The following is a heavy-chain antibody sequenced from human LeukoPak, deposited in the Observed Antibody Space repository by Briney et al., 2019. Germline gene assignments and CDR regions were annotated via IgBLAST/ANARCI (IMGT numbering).Heavy chain of an antibody. V-gene: IGHV1-3*01. D-gene: IGHD4-17*01. CDR3: ARDRPQEDYGDYEYYYYYYGMDV. CDR1: GYTFTNYA. CDR2: INVGNGNT. J-gene: IGHJ6*02. Sequence: GASVKVSCKASGYTFTNYAIHWVRQAPGQRLEWMGWINVGNGNTKDSQRFQGRVTITRDTSASTAYMELSSLRSEDTAVYYCARDRPQEDYGDYEYYYYYYGMDVWGQGTTVTVSS.